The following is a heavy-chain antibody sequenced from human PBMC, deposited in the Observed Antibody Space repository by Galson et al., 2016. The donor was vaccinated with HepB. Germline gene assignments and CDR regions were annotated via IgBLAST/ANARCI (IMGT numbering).Heavy chain of an antibody. J-gene: IGHJ5*02. D-gene: IGHD4-11*01. Sequence: SETLSLTCTVSGGSISSSAYYWAWFRQPPGKGLEWIGNIFYNGGTYYNPSLNSRVTLSVDTSKNQFSLKLSSVTAADTAIYYCARHDYITPWGKGTLVTVSS. V-gene: IGHV4-39*01. CDR3: ARHDYITP. CDR1: GGSISSSAYY. CDR2: IFYNGGT.